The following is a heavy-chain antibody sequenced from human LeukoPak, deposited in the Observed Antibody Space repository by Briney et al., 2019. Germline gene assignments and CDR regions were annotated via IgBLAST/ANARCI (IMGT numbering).Heavy chain of an antibody. J-gene: IGHJ4*02. CDR3: ARRQGTTLNFDY. Sequence: ASVKVSCKASGYTFSSYGFSWVRQAPGQGLEWMGWINAYNGNTNYAQNLQGRVTMTTDTSTSAAYMELRSLRSDDTAVYYCARRQGTTLNFDYWGQGTLVTVSS. CDR1: GYTFSSYG. CDR2: INAYNGNT. D-gene: IGHD1-1*01. V-gene: IGHV1-18*01.